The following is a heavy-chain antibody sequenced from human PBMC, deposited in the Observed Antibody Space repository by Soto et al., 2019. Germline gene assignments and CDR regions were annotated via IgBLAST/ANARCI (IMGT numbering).Heavy chain of an antibody. J-gene: IGHJ4*02. CDR1: GFTFSRYG. Sequence: QVQLVESGGGVVQPGRSLRLSCAVSGFTFSRYGMHWVRQAPGKGLDWVAGISYDGSNTYHVDSAKGRFTVSRDNSKNTLYLQMNSLRDEDTAVYYCGKDQWEFHVGLDYWGQGALVTVSS. CDR3: GKDQWEFHVGLDY. V-gene: IGHV3-30*18. D-gene: IGHD1-26*01. CDR2: ISYDGSNT.